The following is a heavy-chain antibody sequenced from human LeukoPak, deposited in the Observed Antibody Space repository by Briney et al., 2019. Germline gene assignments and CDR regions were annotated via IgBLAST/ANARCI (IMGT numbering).Heavy chain of an antibody. D-gene: IGHD2-2*01. CDR2: INPDGRRT. CDR3: AREVEEVPTAMGVYYYYFMDV. Sequence: PGGSLRLSCAASGFTFSNNWLHWVNQAPGKGLVWVSRINPDGRRTDYADPVKGRFTISRDNAKNTLYLQMNSLRSEDTAVYYCAREVEEVPTAMGVYYYYFMDVWGKGTTVTVSS. J-gene: IGHJ6*03. V-gene: IGHV3-74*01. CDR1: GFTFSNNW.